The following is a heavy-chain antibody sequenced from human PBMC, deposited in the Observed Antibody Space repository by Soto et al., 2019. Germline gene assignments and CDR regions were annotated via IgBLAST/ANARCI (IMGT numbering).Heavy chain of an antibody. V-gene: IGHV3-33*01. J-gene: IGHJ4*02. CDR3: ASGGGGYCSSTSCYDSRSPFDY. CDR2: IWYDGSNK. CDR1: GFTFSSYG. Sequence: QVQLVESGGGVVQPGRSLRLSCAASGFTFSSYGMHWVRQAPGKGLEWVAVIWYDGSNKYYADSVKGRFTISRDNSKNTRYLQMNSLRAEDTAVYYCASGGGGYCSSTSCYDSRSPFDYWGQGTLVTVSS. D-gene: IGHD2-2*01.